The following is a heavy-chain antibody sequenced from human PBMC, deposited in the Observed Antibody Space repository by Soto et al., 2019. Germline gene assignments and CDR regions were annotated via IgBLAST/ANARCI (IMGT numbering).Heavy chain of an antibody. Sequence: EVQLLESGGGLVQPGGSLRLSCVASGFTFSSYAMSWVRQAPGKGLEWVSALIGSGDRAFYADSVKGRFTISRDNSKNTLYLQMNSRGAEDAAIYYCAKEQLERHFGFDYWGQGTLVTVSS. CDR3: AKEQLERHFGFDY. CDR2: LIGSGDRA. J-gene: IGHJ4*02. V-gene: IGHV3-23*01. CDR1: GFTFSSYA. D-gene: IGHD1-1*01.